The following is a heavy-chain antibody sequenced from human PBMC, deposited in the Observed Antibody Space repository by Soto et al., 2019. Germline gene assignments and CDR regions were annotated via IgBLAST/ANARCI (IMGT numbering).Heavy chain of an antibody. Sequence: QVQLQQSGPGLVKPSQTLSLTCAISGDSVSSNSAAWNWIRQSPSRGLEWRGRAYYRSKWYTDYGVSVKSRITLNPDSSKHQFSVKLHSVTPEDRAVYYCARGEGVWRTYCFDYWGQGTLVTVSS. CDR2: AYYRSKWYT. CDR3: ARGEGVWRTYCFDY. J-gene: IGHJ4*02. D-gene: IGHD1-26*01. V-gene: IGHV6-1*01. CDR1: GDSVSSNSAA.